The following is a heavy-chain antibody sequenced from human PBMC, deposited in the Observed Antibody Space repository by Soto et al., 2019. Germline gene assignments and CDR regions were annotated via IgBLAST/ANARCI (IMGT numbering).Heavy chain of an antibody. Sequence: QVHLVESGGGVVQPGRSLRLSCAASGFTFSTAAMHWVRQAPGKGLEWVALISSDGSIKYYAGFVKGQFTISRDSSKNAVFLQMNSLKADDTAVYFCARARGFSYGSRFDSWGQGTLVTVSA. V-gene: IGHV3-30-3*01. J-gene: IGHJ4*02. CDR1: GFTFSTAA. CDR3: ARARGFSYGSRFDS. CDR2: ISSDGSIK. D-gene: IGHD5-18*01.